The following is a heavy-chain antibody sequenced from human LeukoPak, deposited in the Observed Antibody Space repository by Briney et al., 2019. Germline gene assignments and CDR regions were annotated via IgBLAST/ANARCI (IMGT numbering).Heavy chain of an antibody. J-gene: IGHJ4*02. V-gene: IGHV5-51*01. CDR3: ARLVAAAGDAQLDY. CDR1: GYRFNAYW. CDR2: IYPDDSDT. Sequence: GESLKISCKGSGYRFNAYWIAWVRQMPGKGLEWMGIIYPDDSDTRYSPSFQGQVTISADKSVRTAYLQWSSLKASDTAMYYCARLVAAAGDAQLDYWGQGTLVTVSS. D-gene: IGHD6-13*01.